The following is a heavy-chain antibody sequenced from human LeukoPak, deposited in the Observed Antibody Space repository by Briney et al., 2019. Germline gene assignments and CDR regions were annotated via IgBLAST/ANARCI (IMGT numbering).Heavy chain of an antibody. CDR2: IYYSGST. Sequence: SETLSLTCTVSGGSISSSSYYWGWIRQPPGKGLEWTGSIYYSGSTYYNPSLKSRVTISVDTSKNQFSLKLSSVTAADTAVYYCARHEGIAAYWFDPWGQGTLVTVSS. V-gene: IGHV4-39*01. D-gene: IGHD6-13*01. CDR1: GGSISSSSYY. CDR3: ARHEGIAAYWFDP. J-gene: IGHJ5*02.